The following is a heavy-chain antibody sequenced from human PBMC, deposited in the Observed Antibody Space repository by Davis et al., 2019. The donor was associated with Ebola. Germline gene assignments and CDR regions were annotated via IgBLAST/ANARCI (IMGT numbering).Heavy chain of an antibody. J-gene: IGHJ6*02. D-gene: IGHD3/OR15-3a*01. CDR3: ARAPRRTEDLVHAMDV. Sequence: ASVKVSCKASGYTFTSYAMHWVRQAPGQRLEWKGWINAGNGNTKYSQKFQGRVTITRDTSTRTAYMELRGLRSDDTAVYYCARAPRRTEDLVHAMDVWGQGTTVTVSS. CDR2: INAGNGNT. V-gene: IGHV1-3*01. CDR1: GYTFTSYA.